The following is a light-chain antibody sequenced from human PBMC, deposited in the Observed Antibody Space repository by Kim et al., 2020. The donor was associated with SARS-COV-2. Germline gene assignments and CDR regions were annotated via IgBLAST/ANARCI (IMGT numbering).Light chain of an antibody. CDR1: QGISNY. V-gene: IGKV1-9*01. CDR2: AAF. J-gene: IGKJ5*01. CDR3: QQLNSYPIT. Sequence: SVEESVSITCRASQGISNYLGWYQQKPGKAPKLLIYAAFTEESGVPSRFSGSGSGTDFTLTISSLKPEDLATDFCQQLNSYPITFGQGTRLEIK.